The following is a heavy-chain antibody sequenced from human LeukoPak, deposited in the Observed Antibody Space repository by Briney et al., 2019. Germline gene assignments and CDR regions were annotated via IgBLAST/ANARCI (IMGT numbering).Heavy chain of an antibody. D-gene: IGHD2-2*01. V-gene: IGHV4-61*02. J-gene: IGHJ4*02. CDR1: GGSISSGSYY. Sequence: SQTLSLTCTVSGGSISSGSYYWSCIRQPAGKGLECIGRIYTSGSTNYNPSLKSRVTISVDTSKNQFSLKLSSVTAADTAVYYCAREGWSSQYYFDYWGQGTLVTVSS. CDR3: AREGWSSQYYFDY. CDR2: IYTSGST.